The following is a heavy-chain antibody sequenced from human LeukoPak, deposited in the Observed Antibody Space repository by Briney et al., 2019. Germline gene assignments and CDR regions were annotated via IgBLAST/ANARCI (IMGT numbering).Heavy chain of an antibody. CDR1: GGTFSSYA. J-gene: IGHJ4*02. CDR2: IIPILGIA. V-gene: IGHV1-69*04. CDR3: ARDPIRELLEIDY. D-gene: IGHD1-26*01. Sequence: SVKVSCKASGGTFSSYAISWVRQAPGQGLEWMGRIIPILGIANYAQKFQGRVTITADKSTGTAYMELSSLRSEDTAVYYCARDPIRELLEIDYWGQGTLVTVSS.